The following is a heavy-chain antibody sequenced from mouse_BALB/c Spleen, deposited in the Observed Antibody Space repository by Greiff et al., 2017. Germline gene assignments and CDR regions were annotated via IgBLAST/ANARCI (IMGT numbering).Heavy chain of an antibody. V-gene: IGHV14-3*02. D-gene: IGHD4-1*01. CDR3: ARGLGPWFAY. Sequence: VQLKESGAELVKPGASVKLSCTASGFNIKDTYMHWVKQRPEQGLEWIGRIDPANGNTKYDPKFQGKATITADTSSNTAYLQLSSLTSEDTAVYYCARGLGPWFAYWGQGTLVTVSA. CDR1: GFNIKDTY. CDR2: IDPANGNT. J-gene: IGHJ3*01.